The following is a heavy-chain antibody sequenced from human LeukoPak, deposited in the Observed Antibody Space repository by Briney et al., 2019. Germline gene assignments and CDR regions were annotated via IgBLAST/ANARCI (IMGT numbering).Heavy chain of an antibody. J-gene: IGHJ6*02. CDR1: GYTFTSYA. V-gene: IGHV7-4-1*02. CDR2: INTNTGNP. Sequence: ASVKVSCKASGYTFTSYAMNWVRQAPGQGLEWMGWINTNTGNPTYAQGFTGRFVFSLDTSVSTAYLQISSLKAEDTAVYYCATPSEQWLVNYYYGMDVWGQGTTVTVSS. CDR3: ATPSEQWLVNYYYGMDV. D-gene: IGHD6-19*01.